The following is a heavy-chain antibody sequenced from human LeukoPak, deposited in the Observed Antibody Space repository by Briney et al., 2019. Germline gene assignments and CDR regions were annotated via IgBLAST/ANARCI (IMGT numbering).Heavy chain of an antibody. D-gene: IGHD2-2*02. CDR1: GFTFSSYS. CDR2: ISSSSSYI. Sequence: SGGSLRLPCAASGFTFSSYSMNWVRQAPGKGLEWVSSISSSSSYIYYADSVKGRFTISRDNAKNSLYLQMNSLRAEDTAVYYCARRSLDCSSTSCYTSGFDYWGQGTLVTVSS. CDR3: ARRSLDCSSTSCYTSGFDY. J-gene: IGHJ4*02. V-gene: IGHV3-21*01.